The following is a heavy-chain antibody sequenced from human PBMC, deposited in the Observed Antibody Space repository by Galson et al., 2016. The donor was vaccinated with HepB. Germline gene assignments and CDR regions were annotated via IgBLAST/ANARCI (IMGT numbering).Heavy chain of an antibody. CDR2: SKSKNDGRAI. Sequence: SLRLSCAVSGFTFNNAWMNWVRQAPGKGLEWVGRSKSKNDGRAIDYAAPVEGRFTISRDDSRNSVYLQMDSLRADDTAVYFCATLGFCGTTTCNFWGQGTLVTVSS. CDR3: ATLGFCGTTTCNF. V-gene: IGHV3-15*07. CDR1: GFTFNNAW. D-gene: IGHD2-2*01. J-gene: IGHJ4*02.